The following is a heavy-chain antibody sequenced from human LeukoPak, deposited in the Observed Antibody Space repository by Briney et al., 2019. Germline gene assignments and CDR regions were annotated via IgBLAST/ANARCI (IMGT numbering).Heavy chain of an antibody. CDR2: IYYSGST. CDR1: GGSISSSSYY. J-gene: IGHJ6*03. V-gene: IGHV4-39*07. CDR3: ARDMDYYGSGSTHHWYMDV. D-gene: IGHD3-10*01. Sequence: PSETLSLTCTVSGGSISSSSYYWGWIRQPPGKGLEWIGSIYYSGSTYYNPSLKSRVTISVDTSKNQFSLKLSSVTAADTAVYYCARDMDYYGSGSTHHWYMDVWGKGTTVTVSS.